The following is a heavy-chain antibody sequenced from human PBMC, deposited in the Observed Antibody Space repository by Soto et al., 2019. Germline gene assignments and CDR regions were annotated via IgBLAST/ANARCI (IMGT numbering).Heavy chain of an antibody. CDR3: ARDPNSVTKSGAL. CDR2: IIPILGIA. Sequence: SVKVSCKASGGTFSSYTISWVRQAPGQGLEWMGRIIPILGIANYAQKFQGRVTITADKSTSTAYMELSSLRSEDTAVYYCARDPNSVTKSGALWGQGTLVTVSS. V-gene: IGHV1-69*04. CDR1: GGTFSSYT. D-gene: IGHD4-17*01. J-gene: IGHJ4*02.